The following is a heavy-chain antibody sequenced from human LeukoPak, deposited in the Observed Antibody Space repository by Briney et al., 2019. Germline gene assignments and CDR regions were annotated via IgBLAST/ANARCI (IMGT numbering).Heavy chain of an antibody. V-gene: IGHV4-61*01. J-gene: IGHJ5*02. Sequence: SETLSLTCTVSGGSFSSGSYYWSWIRQPPGKGLEWIGYIYYSGSTYYNPSLKSRVTISVDTSKNQFSLKLSSVTAADTAVYYCARGIAAADSWFDPWGQGTLVTVSP. CDR2: IYYSGST. CDR3: ARGIAAADSWFDP. CDR1: GGSFSSGSYY. D-gene: IGHD6-13*01.